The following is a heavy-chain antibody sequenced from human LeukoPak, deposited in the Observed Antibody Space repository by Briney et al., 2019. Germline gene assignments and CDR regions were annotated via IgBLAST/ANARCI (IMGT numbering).Heavy chain of an antibody. Sequence: KPSETLSLTCTVSGGSISSGSYYWSWIRQPAGKGLEWIGRIYTSGSTNYNPSLKSRVTISVDTSKNQFSLKLSSVTAADTAVYYCARGGGTAMGPYFDYWGQGTLVTVSS. CDR3: ARGGGTAMGPYFDY. D-gene: IGHD5-18*01. V-gene: IGHV4-61*02. CDR1: GGSISSGSYY. CDR2: IYTSGST. J-gene: IGHJ4*02.